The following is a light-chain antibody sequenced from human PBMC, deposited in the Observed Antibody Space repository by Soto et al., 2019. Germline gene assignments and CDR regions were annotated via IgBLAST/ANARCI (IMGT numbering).Light chain of an antibody. J-gene: IGKJ1*01. CDR2: DAS. CDR3: QQYDHLPRT. Sequence: DIQMIQSPSSLSASVGDRVTITCQASQEISNYLNWYQQKPGKAPKLLIYDASNLERGVPSRFSGRGSGTVFPFTSSSLQPEDFATYYCQQYDHLPRTFGRGTKVEIK. V-gene: IGKV1-33*01. CDR1: QEISNY.